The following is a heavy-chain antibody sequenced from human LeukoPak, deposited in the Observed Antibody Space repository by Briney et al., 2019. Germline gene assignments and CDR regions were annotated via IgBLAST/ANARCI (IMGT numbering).Heavy chain of an antibody. V-gene: IGHV3-74*01. Sequence: GSFNLACAASGLTSSSYRINWARLAPGPRQMWVSRINSDGSSTSYADSVKGRFTISRDNAKNTLYLQMNSLRAEDTAVYYCAQSRVYYGMDVWGQGTTVTVSS. J-gene: IGHJ6*02. CDR3: AQSRVYYGMDV. CDR1: GLTSSSYR. CDR2: INSDGSST.